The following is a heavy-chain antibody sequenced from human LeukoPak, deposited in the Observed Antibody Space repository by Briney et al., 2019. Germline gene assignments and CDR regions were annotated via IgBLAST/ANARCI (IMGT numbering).Heavy chain of an antibody. CDR3: ARGRHHIVVVVAATLGFDY. CDR2: IDHSGST. Sequence: SETLSLTCAVYGGSFTNYYWTWIRQPPGKGLEYIGEIDHSGSTNYNPSLKSRVIISVDTSKNQFSLKLTSVAAADTAVYYCARGRHHIVVVVAATLGFDYWGQGTLVTVSS. CDR1: GGSFTNYY. D-gene: IGHD2-15*01. J-gene: IGHJ4*02. V-gene: IGHV4-34*01.